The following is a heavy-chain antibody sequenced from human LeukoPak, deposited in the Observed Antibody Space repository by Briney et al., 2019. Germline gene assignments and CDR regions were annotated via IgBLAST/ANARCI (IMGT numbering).Heavy chain of an antibody. V-gene: IGHV1-8*02. D-gene: IGHD4-23*01. Sequence: GASVKVSCKASGYSFTSYDINWVRQATGQGLEWLGWMNPNSGDADYTQKVKGRVTFTSDTSTRTAYMDENSLGSEDTAGYYCARSNFCGNVRFDYWGQGTLVTVSS. CDR2: MNPNSGDA. CDR1: GYSFTSYD. J-gene: IGHJ4*02. CDR3: ARSNFCGNVRFDY.